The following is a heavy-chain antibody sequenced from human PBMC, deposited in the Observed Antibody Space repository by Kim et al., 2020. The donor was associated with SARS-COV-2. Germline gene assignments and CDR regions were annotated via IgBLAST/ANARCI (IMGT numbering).Heavy chain of an antibody. V-gene: IGHV4-39*01. J-gene: IGHJ1*01. Sequence: SETLSLTCTVSGGSISSSSYYWGWIRQPPGKGLEWIGSIYYSGSTYYNPSLKSRVTISVDTSKNQFSLKLSSVTAADTAVYYCASGESGDFEYFQHWGQGTLVTDSS. CDR2: IYYSGST. CDR1: GGSISSSSYY. CDR3: ASGESGDFEYFQH. D-gene: IGHD4-17*01.